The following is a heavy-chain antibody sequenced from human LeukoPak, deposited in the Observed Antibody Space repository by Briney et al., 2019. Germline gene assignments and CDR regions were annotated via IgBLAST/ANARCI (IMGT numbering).Heavy chain of an antibody. CDR1: GFTVNDYY. Sequence: RGSLRLSCAASGFTVNDYYMSWIRQAPGKGLEWVSDIGSSDNIISYANSVKGRFAISRDFAKNSLYLQMNSLRADDTAVYYCAREAVAGAFDSWGQGTLVTVSS. V-gene: IGHV3-11*01. CDR2: IGSSDNII. CDR3: AREAVAGAFDS. D-gene: IGHD6-19*01. J-gene: IGHJ4*02.